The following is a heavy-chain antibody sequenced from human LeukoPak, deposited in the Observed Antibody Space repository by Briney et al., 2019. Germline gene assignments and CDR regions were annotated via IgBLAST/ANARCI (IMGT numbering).Heavy chain of an antibody. CDR2: IKQDGSEK. V-gene: IGHV3-7*03. Sequence: GGSLRLSCAASGFTFSSYSMSWVRQAPGKGLEWVANIKQDGSEKYYVDSVKGRFTISRDNAKNSLYLQMNSLRAEDTAVYYCARADWSAGDYYYYYGMDVWGKGTTVTVSS. CDR3: ARADWSAGDYYYYYGMDV. J-gene: IGHJ6*04. D-gene: IGHD3-9*01. CDR1: GFTFSSYS.